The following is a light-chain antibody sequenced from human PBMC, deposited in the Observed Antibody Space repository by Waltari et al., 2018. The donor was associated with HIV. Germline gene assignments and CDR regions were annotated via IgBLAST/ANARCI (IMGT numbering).Light chain of an antibody. CDR3: QQLNTYPPDT. J-gene: IGKJ2*01. Sequence: DIQLTQYPSFLSASVGDRVTITCRASEDINNFLGWYQQKPGVAPKLLIYAASTLEDEVPSRFSGSGSGTDFTLTISSLQPEDFATYFCQQLNTYPPDTFGPGTKLEI. V-gene: IGKV1-9*01. CDR1: EDINNF. CDR2: AAS.